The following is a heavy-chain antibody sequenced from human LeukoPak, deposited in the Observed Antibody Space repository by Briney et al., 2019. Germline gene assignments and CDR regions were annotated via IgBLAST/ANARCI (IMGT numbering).Heavy chain of an antibody. D-gene: IGHD3-16*01. J-gene: IGHJ6*02. Sequence: GGSLRLSCAASGFTFSSYSMNWVRQAPGKGLEWVSYISNTSSTIYYADSVKGRFTISRDNAKNSLYLQMNSLRAEDTAVYYCARDGGVVYYYYYYGMDVWGQGTTVTVSS. V-gene: IGHV3-48*04. CDR3: ARDGGVVYYYYYYGMDV. CDR2: ISNTSSTI. CDR1: GFTFSSYS.